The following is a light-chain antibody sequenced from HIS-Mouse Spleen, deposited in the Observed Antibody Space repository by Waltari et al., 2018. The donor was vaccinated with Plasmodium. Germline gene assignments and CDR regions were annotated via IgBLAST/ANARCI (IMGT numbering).Light chain of an antibody. V-gene: IGKV1-39*01. J-gene: IGKJ1*01. Sequence: DIQMTQSPSSLSASVGDRVTITCRASQSISNNLNWHQQKPGKAPKCLSYAASTLQSGVPSRFSGSGSGTDFTLTISSLQPEDFATYYCQQSYSTWTFGQGTKVEIK. CDR1: QSISNN. CDR3: QQSYSTWT. CDR2: AAS.